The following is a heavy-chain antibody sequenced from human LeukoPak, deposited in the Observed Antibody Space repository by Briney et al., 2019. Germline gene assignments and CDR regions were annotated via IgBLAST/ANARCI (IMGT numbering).Heavy chain of an antibody. CDR3: GCDSSGYYHNNWFDP. J-gene: IGHJ5*02. D-gene: IGHD3-22*01. V-gene: IGHV1-69*05. CDR2: IIPIFGTA. CDR1: GGTFSSYA. Sequence: SVKVSCKASGGTFSSYAISWVRQAPGQGLEWMGGIIPIFGTANYAQKFQGRVTITTDEFTSTAYMELSSLRSEDTAVYYCGCDSSGYYHNNWFDPWGQGTLVTVSS.